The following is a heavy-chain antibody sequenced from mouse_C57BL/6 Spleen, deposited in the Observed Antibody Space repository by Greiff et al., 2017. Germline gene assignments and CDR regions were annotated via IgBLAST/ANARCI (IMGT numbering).Heavy chain of an antibody. CDR1: GFSLTSYG. Sequence: VQLQQSGPGLVQPSPSLSITCTVSGFSLTSYGVHWVRQSPGKGLEWLGVIWRGGSTDYNAAFMSRLSITKDNSKSQVFFKMNSLQADDTAIYYCAKNGNYFFYAMDYWGQGTSVTVSS. CDR3: AKNGNYFFYAMDY. V-gene: IGHV2-5*01. J-gene: IGHJ4*01. D-gene: IGHD2-1*01. CDR2: IWRGGST.